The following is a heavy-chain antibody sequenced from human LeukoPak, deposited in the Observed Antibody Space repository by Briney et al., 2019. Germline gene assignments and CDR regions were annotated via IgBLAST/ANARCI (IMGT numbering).Heavy chain of an antibody. V-gene: IGHV1-2*02. Sequence: GASVKVSCKASGYTFTGYYMHWVRQAPGQGLEWMGWINPNSGGTNYAQKFQGRVTMTRDTSISTAYKELSRLRSDDTAVYYCARVPRGYSSSHPDYWGQGTLVTVSS. CDR3: ARVPRGYSSSHPDY. D-gene: IGHD6-6*01. CDR1: GYTFTGYY. J-gene: IGHJ4*02. CDR2: INPNSGGT.